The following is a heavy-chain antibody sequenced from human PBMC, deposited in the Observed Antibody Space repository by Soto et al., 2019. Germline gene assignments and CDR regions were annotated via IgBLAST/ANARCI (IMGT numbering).Heavy chain of an antibody. Sequence: TVSAGMMRRCYQSLSRLLPGKGLEWIGYIYYSGSTNYNPSLKSRVTISVDTSKNQFSLKLSSVTAADTAVYYCVRVMDSSGWYIRPDAFDTLVQGRMVT. CDR3: VRVMDSSGWYIRPDAFDT. CDR2: IYYSGST. V-gene: IGHV4-59*01. J-gene: IGHJ3*02. CDR1: AGMMRRCY. D-gene: IGHD6-19*01.